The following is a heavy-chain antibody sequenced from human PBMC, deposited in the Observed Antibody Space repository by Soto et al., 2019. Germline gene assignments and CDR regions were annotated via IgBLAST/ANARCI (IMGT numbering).Heavy chain of an antibody. V-gene: IGHV4-59*01. CDR3: ARVRYELGVRYYFYGMDV. Sequence: SETLSLTCAVYGGSFSGYYWSWIRQPPGKGLEWIGYIFYTGSGSTNYNPSLKSRVTISVDTSMNQFSLKLRSVTAADTAVYYCARVRYELGVRYYFYGMDVWGQGTTVTVSS. CDR1: GGSFSGYY. J-gene: IGHJ6*02. D-gene: IGHD3-16*01. CDR2: IFYTGSGST.